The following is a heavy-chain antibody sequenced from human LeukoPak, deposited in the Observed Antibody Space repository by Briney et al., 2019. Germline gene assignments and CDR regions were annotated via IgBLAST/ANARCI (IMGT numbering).Heavy chain of an antibody. J-gene: IGHJ4*02. CDR3: ARDPRIQLIGSGSYWVY. Sequence: ASVKVSCKASGYTFTSYGISWVRQAPGQGLEWMGWISAYNGNTNYAQKPQGRVTMTTDTSTSTAYMELRSLRSDDTAVYYCARDPRIQLIGSGSYWVYWGQGTLVTVSS. CDR1: GYTFTSYG. D-gene: IGHD3-10*01. V-gene: IGHV1-18*01. CDR2: ISAYNGNT.